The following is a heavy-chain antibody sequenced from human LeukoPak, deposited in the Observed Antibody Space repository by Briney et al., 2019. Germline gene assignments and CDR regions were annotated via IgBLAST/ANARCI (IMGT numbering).Heavy chain of an antibody. CDR1: GGSISSDGYY. V-gene: IGHV4-31*03. J-gene: IGHJ6*03. Sequence: PSQTLSLTCTVSGGSISSDGYYWSWIRQHPGKGLEWIGYIYYSGSTYYNPSLKSRVTISVDTSKNQFSLKLSSVTAADTAVYYCARARGRGYYYYMDVWGKGTTVTVSS. D-gene: IGHD3-10*01. CDR2: IYYSGST. CDR3: ARARGRGYYYYMDV.